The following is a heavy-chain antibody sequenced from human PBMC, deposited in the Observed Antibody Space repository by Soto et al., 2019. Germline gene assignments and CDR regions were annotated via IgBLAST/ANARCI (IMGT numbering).Heavy chain of an antibody. CDR1: GGSFSGYH. CDR2: INPVGST. J-gene: IGHJ4*02. Sequence: QVQLQERGAGLLRPSETLSLTCGVYGGSFSGYHWNWIRQPPGKGLEWIGDINPVGSTKYNPSLKSRVSIPQDPSKNQSPVKWGSVTAATPGVNYSARGQKEDPYFDPWGQGTLVSVSS. V-gene: IGHV4-34*02. CDR3: ARGQKEDPYFDP.